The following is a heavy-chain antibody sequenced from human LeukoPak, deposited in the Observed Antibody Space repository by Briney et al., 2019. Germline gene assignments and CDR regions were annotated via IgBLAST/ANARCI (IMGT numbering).Heavy chain of an antibody. Sequence: PGGSLRLSCAASGSTFSSYGMHWVRQAPGKGLEWVAFIRYDGSNKYYADSVKGRFTISRDNSKNTLYLQMNSLRAEDTAVYYCAKEHTAMVEDYYFDYWGQGTLVTVSS. J-gene: IGHJ4*02. CDR2: IRYDGSNK. D-gene: IGHD5-18*01. CDR3: AKEHTAMVEDYYFDY. CDR1: GSTFSSYG. V-gene: IGHV3-30*02.